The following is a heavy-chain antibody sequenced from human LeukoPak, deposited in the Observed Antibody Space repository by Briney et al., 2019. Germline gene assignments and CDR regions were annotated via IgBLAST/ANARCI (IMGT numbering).Heavy chain of an antibody. CDR3: ARQVVVAATSWFDP. Sequence: KPSETLSLTCTVSGASISSYYWSWIRQPPGKGLEWIGYIYYSGSTNYNPSLKSRVTISVDTSKNQFSLKLSSVTAADTAVYYCARQVVVAATSWFDPWGQGTLVTVSS. CDR2: IYYSGST. J-gene: IGHJ5*02. D-gene: IGHD2-15*01. CDR1: GASISSYY. V-gene: IGHV4-59*01.